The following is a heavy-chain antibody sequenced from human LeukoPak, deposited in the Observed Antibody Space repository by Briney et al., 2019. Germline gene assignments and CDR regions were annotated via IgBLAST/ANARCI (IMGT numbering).Heavy chain of an antibody. CDR3: AKGQPLIIQLNPGDDAFDI. V-gene: IGHV3-23*01. CDR1: GFTFSSYA. Sequence: PGGSLRLSCAASGFTFSSYAMSRVRQAPGKGLEWVSAISGSGGSTYYADSVKGRFTISRDNSKNTLYLQMNSLRAEDTAVYYCAKGQPLIIQLNPGDDAFDIWGQGTMVTVSS. D-gene: IGHD5-18*01. CDR2: ISGSGGST. J-gene: IGHJ3*02.